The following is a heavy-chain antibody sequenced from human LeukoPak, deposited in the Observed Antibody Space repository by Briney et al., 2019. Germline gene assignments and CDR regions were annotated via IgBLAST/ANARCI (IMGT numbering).Heavy chain of an antibody. CDR2: ISSSGSTI. J-gene: IGHJ4*02. D-gene: IGHD3-10*01. Sequence: PGGSLRLSCAASGFTFSSYEMNWVRQAPGKGLEWVSYISSSGSTIYYADSVKGRFTISRDNAKNSLYLQMNSLRAEDTAVYYCARDSLWFGELSAFDYWGQGTQVTVSS. CDR1: GFTFSSYE. V-gene: IGHV3-48*03. CDR3: ARDSLWFGELSAFDY.